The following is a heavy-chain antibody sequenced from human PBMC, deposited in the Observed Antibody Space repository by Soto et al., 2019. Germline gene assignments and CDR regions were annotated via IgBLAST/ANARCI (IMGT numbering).Heavy chain of an antibody. J-gene: IGHJ4*02. D-gene: IGHD3-3*01. Sequence: QLQLQESGPGLVKPSETLSLTCTVSGGSISSRSHYWGWIRQSPGKHLEWIGSSFYRGSTHYNPSLKTRVTISVDTSKYQVSLKLYSVTAADTALYYCATADGFGVVTPFFEYWGQGILVTVSS. V-gene: IGHV4-39*01. CDR1: GGSISSRSHY. CDR2: SFYRGST. CDR3: ATADGFGVVTPFFEY.